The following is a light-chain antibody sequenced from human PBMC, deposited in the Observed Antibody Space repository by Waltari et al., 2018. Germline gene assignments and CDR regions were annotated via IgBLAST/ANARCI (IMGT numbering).Light chain of an antibody. CDR3: QHYNSFSRT. Sequence: DFLMTQSPATLSASVGDRVTITCRASQNIFSWLAWYQQKPGKAPKLLIYKASHLESGVPSRFSGRGFGTEFTLTINSLQPDDFATYYCQHYNSFSRTFGQGTKVDIK. J-gene: IGKJ1*01. CDR1: QNIFSW. CDR2: KAS. V-gene: IGKV1-5*03.